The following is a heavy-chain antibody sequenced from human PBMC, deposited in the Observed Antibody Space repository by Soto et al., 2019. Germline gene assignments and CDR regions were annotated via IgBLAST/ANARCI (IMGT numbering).Heavy chain of an antibody. Sequence: SQTLSLTCTVSGGAINTYNLFWAWVRQPPGKGLEWIASIHYGGNAYYSPSLTTRATISRDTSKNRVSLELNSVTPDDTAVYYCVRLIGNSWLDSWGQGTLVTVSS. J-gene: IGHJ5*01. CDR2: IHYGGNA. V-gene: IGHV4-39*01. CDR3: VRLIGNSWLDS. CDR1: GGAINTYNLF. D-gene: IGHD1-26*01.